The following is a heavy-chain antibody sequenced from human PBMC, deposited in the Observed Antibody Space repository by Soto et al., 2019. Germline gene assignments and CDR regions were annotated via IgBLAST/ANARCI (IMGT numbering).Heavy chain of an antibody. D-gene: IGHD2-21*02. V-gene: IGHV3-15*01. CDR1: GFTFSNAW. J-gene: IGHJ3*02. CDR2: IKSKTDGGTT. Sequence: GGSLRLSCAASGFTFSNAWMSWVRQAPGKGLEWVGRIKSKTDGGTTDYAAPVKDRFTISRDDSKNTLYLQMNSLKTEDTAVYYCTTDVGCGGDCYSAFDIWGQGTMVTVSS. CDR3: TTDVGCGGDCYSAFDI.